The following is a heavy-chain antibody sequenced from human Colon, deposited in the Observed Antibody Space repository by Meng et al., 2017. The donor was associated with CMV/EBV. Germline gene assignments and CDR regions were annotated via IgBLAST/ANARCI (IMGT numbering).Heavy chain of an antibody. CDR3: ARGGGDSAFNGYGFGV. CDR1: GYIFTTYS. D-gene: IGHD2-8*01. CDR2: ISGSSRDI. V-gene: IGHV3-21*05. Sequence: GESLKISCVASGYIFTTYSIHGVRQAPGKGLEWISYISGSSRDIYYADSVKGRLTISRDNAKNSVYLQMNSLRAEDTAVYFCARGGGDSAFNGYGFGVWGQGTTVTVSS. J-gene: IGHJ6*02.